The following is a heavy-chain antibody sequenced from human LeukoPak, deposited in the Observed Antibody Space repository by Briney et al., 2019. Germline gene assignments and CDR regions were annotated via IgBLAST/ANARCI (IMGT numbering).Heavy chain of an antibody. V-gene: IGHV3-66*01. Sequence: GGSLRLSCAASGFTVSGNYMTWVRQVSGKGLEWASVIYSGGSTYYTDSVQGRFSISRDNSQNTLYLQMNSLRAEDTAVYYCAAPLTVIPYWGQGTLVTVPS. CDR3: AAPLTVIPY. CDR2: IYSGGST. D-gene: IGHD4-17*01. CDR1: GFTVSGNY. J-gene: IGHJ4*02.